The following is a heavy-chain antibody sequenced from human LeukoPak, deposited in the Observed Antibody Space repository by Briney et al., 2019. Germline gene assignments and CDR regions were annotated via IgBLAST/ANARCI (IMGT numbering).Heavy chain of an antibody. D-gene: IGHD2-15*01. Sequence: GGSLRLSCAASGFTFSSYEMSWVRQAPGKGLEWVSYISSSVSSTYYADSVKGRFTISRDNSRNTLYLQMNTLRAEDTAVYFCAKSPVSSCRGSFCYPFDYWGQGNLVTVSS. CDR3: AKSPVSSCRGSFCYPFDY. J-gene: IGHJ4*02. V-gene: IGHV3-23*01. CDR2: ISSSVSST. CDR1: GFTFSSYE.